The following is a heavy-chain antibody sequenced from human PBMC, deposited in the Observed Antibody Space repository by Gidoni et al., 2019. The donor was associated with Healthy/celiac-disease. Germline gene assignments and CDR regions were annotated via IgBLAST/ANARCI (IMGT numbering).Heavy chain of an antibody. J-gene: IGHJ4*02. CDR2: ISSCSSYI. V-gene: IGHV3-21*01. CDR1: GFTFSSYS. D-gene: IGHD6-13*01. CDR3: AISSSWSKAEFDY. Sequence: EVQLVESGGGLVKPGGSLRLSCAASGFTFSSYSMNWVRQAPGKGLEWVSSISSCSSYIYYADSVKGRFTISRDNAKNSLYLQMNSLRAEDTAVYYCAISSSWSKAEFDYWGQGTLVTVSS.